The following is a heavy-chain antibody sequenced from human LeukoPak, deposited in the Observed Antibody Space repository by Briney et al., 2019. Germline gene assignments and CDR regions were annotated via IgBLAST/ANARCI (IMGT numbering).Heavy chain of an antibody. CDR1: GYTFTSYG. CDR2: ISAYNGNT. Sequence: ASVKVSCKASGYTFTSYGISWVRQAPGQGLEWMGWISAYNGNTNYAQKLQGRVTMTTDTSTSTAYMELRGLRSDDTAVYYCARDSGDGYNFLYYYYYGMDVWGQGTTVTVSS. D-gene: IGHD5-24*01. V-gene: IGHV1-18*01. CDR3: ARDSGDGYNFLYYYYYGMDV. J-gene: IGHJ6*01.